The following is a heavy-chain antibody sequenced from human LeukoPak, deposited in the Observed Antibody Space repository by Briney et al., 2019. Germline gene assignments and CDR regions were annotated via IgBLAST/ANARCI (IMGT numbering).Heavy chain of an antibody. D-gene: IGHD3-10*01. V-gene: IGHV3-21*04. J-gene: IGHJ5*02. CDR2: ISSSGTYI. CDR1: RFTFSSYT. CDR3: ASHYGSGSFNWLDP. Sequence: GGSLRLSCAASRFTFSSYTMNWVRQAPGKGLEWVSSISSSGTYIYYADSVKGRFSISRDNAKNSLYLQMNSLRAEDTAVYYCASHYGSGSFNWLDPWGQGTLVIVSS.